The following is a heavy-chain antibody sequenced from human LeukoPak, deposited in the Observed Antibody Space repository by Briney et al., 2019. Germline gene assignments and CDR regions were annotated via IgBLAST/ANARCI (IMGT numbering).Heavy chain of an antibody. CDR3: ARGHLELRFLGRVYYFDY. Sequence: SETLFLTCAVYGGSFSGYYWSWIRQPPGKGLEWIGEINHSGSANYNPSLKSRVTISVDTSKNQFSLKLSSVTAADTAVYYCARGHLELRFLGRVYYFDYWGRGTLVTVSS. J-gene: IGHJ4*02. D-gene: IGHD3-3*01. V-gene: IGHV4-34*01. CDR1: GGSFSGYY. CDR2: INHSGSA.